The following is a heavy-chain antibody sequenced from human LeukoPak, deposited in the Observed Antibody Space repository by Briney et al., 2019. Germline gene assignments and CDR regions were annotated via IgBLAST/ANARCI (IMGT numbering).Heavy chain of an antibody. CDR3: ARDPGGSWGFDY. CDR2: ISTYSGNT. V-gene: IGHV1-18*01. CDR1: GYTLTSHG. Sequence: GASVKVSCKASGYTLTSHGISWVRRAPGQGLEWMGWISTYSGNTNYAQKFQDRVTMTTDTSTSTAYMDLRSLKSDDTAVYYCARDPGGSWGFDYWGQGALVIVSS. J-gene: IGHJ4*02. D-gene: IGHD6-13*01.